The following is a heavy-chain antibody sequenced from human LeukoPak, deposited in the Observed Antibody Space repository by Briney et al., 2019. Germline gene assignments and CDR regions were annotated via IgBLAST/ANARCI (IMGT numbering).Heavy chain of an antibody. Sequence: SETLSLTCTVSGGSISSYYWSWIRQPAGKGLEWIGRIYTSGSTNYNPSLKSRVTMSVDTSKNQFSLKLSSVTAADTAVYYCARSRPIAAAGPNWFDPWGQGTLVTVSS. CDR3: ARSRPIAAAGPNWFDP. CDR2: IYTSGST. D-gene: IGHD6-13*01. J-gene: IGHJ5*02. V-gene: IGHV4-4*07. CDR1: GGSISSYY.